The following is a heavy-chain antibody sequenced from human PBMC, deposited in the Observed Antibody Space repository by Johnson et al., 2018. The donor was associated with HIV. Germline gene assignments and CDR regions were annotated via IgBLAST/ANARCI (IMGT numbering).Heavy chain of an antibody. D-gene: IGHD2-15*01. V-gene: IGHV3-30*04. J-gene: IGHJ3*02. Sequence: QVQLVESGGGVVQPERSLRLSCAASGFTFSTYAMHWVRQAPGKGLAWVACISYDGRNKHYAGSVKGRFTFSRDNSKNTLYLQMNSLRTDDTAVYSCARDVVGVRVGYLDAVDIWGQGTMVTVSS. CDR1: GFTFSTYA. CDR2: ISYDGRNK. CDR3: ARDVVGVRVGYLDAVDI.